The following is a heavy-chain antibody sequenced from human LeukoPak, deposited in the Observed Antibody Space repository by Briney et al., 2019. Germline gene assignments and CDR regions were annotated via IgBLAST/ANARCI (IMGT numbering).Heavy chain of an antibody. D-gene: IGHD3-10*01. J-gene: IGHJ3*02. CDR3: ARGQRVTMVRGVIITFFDI. Sequence: ASVKVSCKASGYTFTSYDINWVRQATGQGLEWMGWMNPNSGNTGYAQKFQGRVTMTRNTSISTAYMELSSLRSEDTAVYYCARGQRVTMVRGVIITFFDIWGQGTMVTVSS. CDR1: GYTFTSYD. V-gene: IGHV1-8*01. CDR2: MNPNSGNT.